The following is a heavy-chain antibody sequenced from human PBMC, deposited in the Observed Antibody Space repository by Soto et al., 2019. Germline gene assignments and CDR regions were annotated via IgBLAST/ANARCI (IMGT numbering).Heavy chain of an antibody. J-gene: IGHJ6*03. CDR1: GGSFTSYS. CDR3: AKSLLCVHHGHMEV. V-gene: IGHV1-69*02. CDR2: IIPIQGKA. D-gene: IGHD2-21*01. Sequence: QVQLVQSGAELKKPGSSVKVSCEASGGSFTSYSFTWVRQAPGQGLEWMGRIIPIQGKANYALKFQDRVTITGDRPRRTVYMELTSRRPGNTAVYFCAKSLLCVHHGHMEVGGKGTTVPVPS.